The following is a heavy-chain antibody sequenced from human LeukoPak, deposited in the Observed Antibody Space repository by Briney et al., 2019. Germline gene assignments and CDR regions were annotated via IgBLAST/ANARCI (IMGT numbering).Heavy chain of an antibody. CDR2: IIPIFGIA. CDR3: ARLGGGDCYALSPPSDY. Sequence: SVKVSCKASGGTFSSYAISWVRQAPGQGLEWMGRIIPIFGIANYAQKFQGRVTITADKSTSTAYMELSSLRSEDTAVYYCARLGGGDCYALSPPSDYWGQGTLVTVSS. V-gene: IGHV1-69*04. CDR1: GGTFSSYA. J-gene: IGHJ4*02. D-gene: IGHD2-21*02.